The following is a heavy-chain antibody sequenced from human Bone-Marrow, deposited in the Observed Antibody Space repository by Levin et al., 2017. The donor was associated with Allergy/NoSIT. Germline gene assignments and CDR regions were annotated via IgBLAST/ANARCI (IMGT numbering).Heavy chain of an antibody. Sequence: SCEASGFSFSDYSMTWIRQAPGKGLEWVSYINRFGSAPSYADSVKGRFTTSRDNAKNSLYLQLNSLRAEDTAVYYCASEYSYGDLHHGLDVWGLGTTVTVSS. J-gene: IGHJ6*02. V-gene: IGHV3-11*01. CDR3: ASEYSYGDLHHGLDV. D-gene: IGHD5-18*01. CDR2: INRFGSAP. CDR1: GFSFSDYS.